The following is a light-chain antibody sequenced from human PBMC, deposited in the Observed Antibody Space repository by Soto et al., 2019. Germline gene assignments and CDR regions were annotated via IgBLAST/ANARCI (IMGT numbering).Light chain of an antibody. CDR3: QSYDSSLSGSGV. V-gene: IGLV1-40*01. J-gene: IGLJ3*02. CDR2: ANN. CDR1: SSNIGGGYD. Sequence: QSVLTQPPSVSGAPGQRFTISCSGGSSNIGGGYDVHWYQQLPGTAPKLLISANNIRPSGVPDLFSGSKSGTSASLAITGLQAEDEADYYCQSYDSSLSGSGVFGGGTKLTVL.